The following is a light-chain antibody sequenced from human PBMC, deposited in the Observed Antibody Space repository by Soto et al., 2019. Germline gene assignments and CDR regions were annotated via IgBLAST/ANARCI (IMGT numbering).Light chain of an antibody. CDR3: QQGHNWPLT. Sequence: EIVMTQSPATLSLSPGGRAALSCRTSQSINSELAWYQQKPGQPPRLLIYGASTRATGVPARFTGSESGSEFTLTISGLQSEDFAVYYCQQGHNWPLTFGQGTRLEI. CDR2: GAS. CDR1: QSINSE. J-gene: IGKJ2*01. V-gene: IGKV3-15*01.